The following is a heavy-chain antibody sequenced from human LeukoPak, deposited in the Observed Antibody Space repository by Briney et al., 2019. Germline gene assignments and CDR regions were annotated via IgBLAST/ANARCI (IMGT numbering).Heavy chain of an antibody. CDR2: IYYSGST. V-gene: IGHV4-59*11. CDR3: ARGSGRWGFDS. J-gene: IGHJ4*02. Sequence: SETLSLTCTVSGGSISSHYWSWIRQPPGKTLEWIGYIYYSGSTNYNPSLRSRVTISVDSSKNQFSLKLNSVTAADTAVYYCARGSGRWGFDSWGQGTLVTVSS. D-gene: IGHD3-10*01. CDR1: GGSISSHY.